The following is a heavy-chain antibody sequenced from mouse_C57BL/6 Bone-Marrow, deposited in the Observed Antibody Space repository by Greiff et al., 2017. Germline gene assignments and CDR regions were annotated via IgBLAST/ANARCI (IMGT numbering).Heavy chain of an antibody. CDR1: GFSFNTYA. D-gene: IGHD1-1*01. Sequence: EVQLVESGGGLVQPKGSLKLSCAASGFSFNTYAMNWVRQAPGKGLEWVARIRSKSNNYATYYADSVKDRFTISRDDSESMLYLQMNNLKTEDTAMYDCVRLGYYGSSYGAEYFDVWGTGTTVTVSS. CDR2: IRSKSNNYAT. CDR3: VRLGYYGSSYGAEYFDV. J-gene: IGHJ1*03. V-gene: IGHV10-1*01.